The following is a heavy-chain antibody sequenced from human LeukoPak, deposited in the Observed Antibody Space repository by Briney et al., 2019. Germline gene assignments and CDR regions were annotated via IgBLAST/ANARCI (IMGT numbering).Heavy chain of an antibody. V-gene: IGHV3-7*01. CDR2: IKEDGSEK. Sequence: QSGGSLRLSCAASGFTFSNYWMSWVRQAPGKGLEWVANIKEDGSEKYYVDSVKGRFTISRDNAKDSVYLQMNNLRAEDTAVYYCVGEQWLPGDGDYWGQGTLVTVSS. CDR1: GFTFSNYW. CDR3: VGEQWLPGDGDY. D-gene: IGHD6-19*01. J-gene: IGHJ4*02.